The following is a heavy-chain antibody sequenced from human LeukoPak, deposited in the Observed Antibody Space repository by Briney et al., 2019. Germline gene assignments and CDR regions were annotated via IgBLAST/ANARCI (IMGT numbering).Heavy chain of an antibody. CDR2: IWYDGSDK. CDR3: AKRDYFTTSAYYYPYYFDN. D-gene: IGHD3-22*01. Sequence: GGSLRLSCAASGFTFDTYGMNWVRQAPGEGLQWVAIIWYDGSDKYYADSVKGRFTISRDNSKNMLYLQVNSLRAEATAVYYCAKRDYFTTSAYYYPYYFDNWGQGTLVTVSS. CDR1: GFTFDTYG. V-gene: IGHV3-33*06. J-gene: IGHJ4*02.